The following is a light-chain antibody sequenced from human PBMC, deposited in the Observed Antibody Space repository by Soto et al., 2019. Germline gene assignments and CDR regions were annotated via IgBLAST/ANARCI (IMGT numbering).Light chain of an antibody. V-gene: IGKV3-20*01. CDR3: QQYGTSPVT. Sequence: ENVLMQSPGTLSLSPGERATLSCRASQSVSRSFLAWYQQKPGQAPRLLIYGASSRPTDIPDRFSGSGSGTDFTLTISSLEPEDFAVYYCQQYGTSPVTFGQGTKVEI. CDR1: QSVSRSF. J-gene: IGKJ1*01. CDR2: GAS.